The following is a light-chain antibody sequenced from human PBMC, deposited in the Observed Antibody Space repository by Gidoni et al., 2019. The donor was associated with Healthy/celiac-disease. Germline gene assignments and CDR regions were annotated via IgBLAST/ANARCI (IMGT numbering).Light chain of an antibody. CDR1: QSVSSN. J-gene: IGKJ1*01. CDR2: GAS. Sequence: EIVMTQSPATLSVSPGERATLSCRASQSVSSNLAWYQQKPGQAPRLLIYGASTRATGIPARFSGSGSGTEFTLTISSLQSEDFAVYYCQQYNNWPPXFXQGTXVEIK. V-gene: IGKV3-15*01. CDR3: QQYNNWPPX.